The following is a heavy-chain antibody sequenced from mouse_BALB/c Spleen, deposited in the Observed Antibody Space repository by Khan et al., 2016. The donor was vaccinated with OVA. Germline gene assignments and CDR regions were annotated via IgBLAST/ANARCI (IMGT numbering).Heavy chain of an antibody. J-gene: IGHJ2*01. V-gene: IGHV2-9*02. D-gene: IGHD2-2*01. CDR3: ARDGYYFDY. CDR1: GFSLTSFG. Sequence: VQLQESGPGLVAPSQSLSITCTVSGFSLTSFGVYWVRQPPGKGLEWLGVIWADGSTNYNSALMSRLSISKDNSKSQVFLEMNSLQTDDTVMYYCARDGYYFDYWGQGTTLTVSS. CDR2: IWADGST.